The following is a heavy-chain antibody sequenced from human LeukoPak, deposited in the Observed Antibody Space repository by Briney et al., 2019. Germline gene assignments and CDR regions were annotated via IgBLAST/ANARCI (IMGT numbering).Heavy chain of an antibody. CDR1: GLTVSSNY. D-gene: IGHD7-27*01. V-gene: IGHV3-53*01. CDR3: ARLKLRNAFDI. CDR2: IYSGGNT. J-gene: IGHJ3*02. Sequence: GGSLRLSCAASGLTVSSNYMSWVPQAPGKGLEWVSVIYSGGNTYDADSVKGRFTISRDNSKNTLYLQMNSLRDADTAVYYCARLKLRNAFDIWGQGTMVTVSS.